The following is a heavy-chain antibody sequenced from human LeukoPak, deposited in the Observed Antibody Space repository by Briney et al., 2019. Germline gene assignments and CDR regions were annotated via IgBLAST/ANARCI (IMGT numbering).Heavy chain of an antibody. D-gene: IGHD2/OR15-2a*01. CDR2: ISVYNGNT. V-gene: IGHV1-18*01. Sequence: ASVKVSCKASSYTFTSYGISWVRQAPGQGPEWMGWISVYNGNTNYAQKLQGRVTMTTDTSTSTAYMELRSLRSDDTAVYYCARLGGNINSPYGNWFDPWGQGALVTVSS. CDR1: SYTFTSYG. J-gene: IGHJ5*02. CDR3: ARLGGNINSPYGNWFDP.